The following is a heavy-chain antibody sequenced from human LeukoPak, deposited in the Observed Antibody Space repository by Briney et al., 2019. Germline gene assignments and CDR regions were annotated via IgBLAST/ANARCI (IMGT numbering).Heavy chain of an antibody. CDR2: INPNSGRA. Sequence: ASVKLSCKASGYTFTNYNIDWVRQATGQGLEWMGWINPNSGRAGYVQTFQGRVNITRDTSISTAYMELSSLRSEDTAVYYCVRVYHDGSFESGNWFDPWGQGTLVTVSS. CDR3: VRVYHDGSFESGNWFDP. CDR1: GYTFTNYN. J-gene: IGHJ5*02. V-gene: IGHV1-8*01. D-gene: IGHD3-22*01.